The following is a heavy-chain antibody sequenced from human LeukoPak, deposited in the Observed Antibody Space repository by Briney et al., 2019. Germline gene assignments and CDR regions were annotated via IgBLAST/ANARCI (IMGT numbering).Heavy chain of an antibody. V-gene: IGHV3-30*02. CDR2: IRYDGSNK. Sequence: PGGSLRLSCAASGFTFSSYGMHWVRQAPGKGLEWVAFIRYDGSNKYYADSVKGRFTISRDNSKNTLYLQMNSLRAEDTAVYSCAKGTGYSGNYYEPFYYYYMDVWGKGTTVTVSS. CDR3: AKGTGYSGNYYEPFYYYYMDV. CDR1: GFTFSSYG. J-gene: IGHJ6*03. D-gene: IGHD1-26*01.